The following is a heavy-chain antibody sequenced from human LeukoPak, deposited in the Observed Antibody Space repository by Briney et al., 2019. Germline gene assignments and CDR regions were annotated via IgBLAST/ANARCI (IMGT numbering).Heavy chain of an antibody. CDR2: ISYSGRT. V-gene: IGHV4-39*01. CDR3: ARKKTGATNGLDV. J-gene: IGHJ6*02. Sequence: PSETLSLTCTVSGGSLSSSSYYWGWIRQPPGEGPEWIGSISYSGRTHYNPSLKRRVSISVDTSKYQFSLNLSSVTTADTAVYYCARKKTGATNGLDVWGQGTTVTVSS. CDR1: GGSLSSSSYY. D-gene: IGHD1-1*01.